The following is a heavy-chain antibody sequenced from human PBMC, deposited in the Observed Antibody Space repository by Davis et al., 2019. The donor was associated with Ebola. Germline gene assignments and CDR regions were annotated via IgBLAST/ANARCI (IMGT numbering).Heavy chain of an antibody. Sequence: ASVTVTCMASLYTFTNYDINRLRQAAGQGLEWMGWVSPNTGYTGIPENFHGRVTMTRDTSINTAYMELSSLISEDTAIYYCAKGGGNKLFDAFDLWGQGTMVTVSS. V-gene: IGHV1-8*01. CDR1: LYTFTNYD. CDR3: AKGGGNKLFDAFDL. D-gene: IGHD1/OR15-1a*01. CDR2: VSPNTGYT. J-gene: IGHJ3*01.